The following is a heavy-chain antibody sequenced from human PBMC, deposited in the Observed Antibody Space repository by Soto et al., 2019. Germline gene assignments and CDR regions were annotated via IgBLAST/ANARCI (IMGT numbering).Heavy chain of an antibody. CDR2: ISSSSSYI. J-gene: IGHJ3*02. Sequence: GGSLRLSCAASGFTFSSYSMNWVRQAPGKGLEWVSSISSSSSYIYYADSVKGRFTISRDNAKNSLYLQMNSLRAEDTAVYYCARDREEVVVVAASDAFDIWGQGTMVTVSS. CDR1: GFTFSSYS. V-gene: IGHV3-21*01. CDR3: ARDREEVVVVAASDAFDI. D-gene: IGHD2-15*01.